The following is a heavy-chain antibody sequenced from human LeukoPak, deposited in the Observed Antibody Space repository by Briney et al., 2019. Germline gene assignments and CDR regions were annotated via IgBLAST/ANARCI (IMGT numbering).Heavy chain of an antibody. CDR1: GFNFSTYG. CDR3: ARDGYGDYEHAIDY. CDR2: IWYDGSNK. D-gene: IGHD4-17*01. Sequence: PGRSLRLSCAASGFNFSTYGMHWVRQAPGKGLEWVAVIWYDGSNKYYADSVKGRFTISRDNSKNTLYLQMNSLRAEDTAVYYCARDGYGDYEHAIDYWGQGTLVTVSS. J-gene: IGHJ4*02. V-gene: IGHV3-33*01.